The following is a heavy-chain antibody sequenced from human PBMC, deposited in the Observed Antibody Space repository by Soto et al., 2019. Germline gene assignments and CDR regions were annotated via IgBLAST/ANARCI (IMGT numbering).Heavy chain of an antibody. J-gene: IGHJ4*02. Sequence: GESLKISCTVSGYSFAGYWITWVRQKPGKGLEWMGRIDPSDSQTYYSPSFRGHVTISATKSITTVFLQWSSLRASDTAMYYCARQIYDSDTGPNFQYYFDSWGQGTPVTVSS. V-gene: IGHV5-10-1*01. D-gene: IGHD3-22*01. CDR1: GYSFAGYW. CDR3: ARQIYDSDTGPNFQYYFDS. CDR2: IDPSDSQT.